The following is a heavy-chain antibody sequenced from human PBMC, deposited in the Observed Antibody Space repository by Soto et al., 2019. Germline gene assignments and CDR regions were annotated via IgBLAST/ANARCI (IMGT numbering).Heavy chain of an antibody. D-gene: IGHD2-8*01. CDR1: GGTFSSSA. Sequence: QVQLVQSGAEVKKPGSSVMLSGKASGGTFSSSAISWVRQAPGQGLEWMGGIIPIFGTAEYAQKFQGRVTITADGFTSTDFMEVSSLRSEDTAVYYCASNGESYYYYGMDVWGQGTTVTVSS. J-gene: IGHJ6*02. CDR2: IIPIFGTA. CDR3: ASNGESYYYYGMDV. V-gene: IGHV1-69*12.